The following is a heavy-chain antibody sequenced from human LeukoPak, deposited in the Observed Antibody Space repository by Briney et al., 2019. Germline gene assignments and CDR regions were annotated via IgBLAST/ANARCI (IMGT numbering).Heavy chain of an antibody. CDR1: GGSISTGDYY. V-gene: IGHV4-61*02. J-gene: IGHJ3*02. CDR2: IYTSGDT. CDR3: ASEGDAFDI. Sequence: PSETLSLTCTVSGGSISTGDYYWSWIRQPAGKELEWIGRIYTSGDTIYNSSLKSRVTISVDTSKNQFSLKLSSVTAADTAVYYCASEGDAFDIWGQGTMVTVSS.